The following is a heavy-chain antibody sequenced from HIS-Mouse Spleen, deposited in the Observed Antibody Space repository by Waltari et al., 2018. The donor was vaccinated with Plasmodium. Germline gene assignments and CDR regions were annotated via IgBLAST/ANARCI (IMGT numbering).Heavy chain of an antibody. J-gene: IGHJ2*01. CDR3: ARVTSSGVYWYFDL. D-gene: IGHD3-3*01. CDR2: INHRGST. V-gene: IGHV4-34*01. Sequence: QVQLQQWGAGLLKPSETLSLTCAVYGGSFSGYYWSWIRQPPGKGLEWIGEINHRGSTNYNPSPKSRVTISVDTSKTQFSLKLSSGTAADTAVYYCARVTSSGVYWYFDLWGRGTLVTVSS. CDR1: GGSFSGYY.